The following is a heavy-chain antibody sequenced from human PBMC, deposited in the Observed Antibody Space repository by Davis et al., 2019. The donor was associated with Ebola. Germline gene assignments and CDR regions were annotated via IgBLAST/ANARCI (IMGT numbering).Heavy chain of an antibody. CDR3: ATTDTV. CDR2: ISYDGSNK. CDR1: GFTFSSYG. V-gene: IGHV3-30*03. Sequence: GGSLRLSCAASGFTFSSYGMHWVRQAPGKGLEWMAVISYDGSNKYYADSVKGRFTISRDNSKNTLYLQMNSLRAEDTAVYYCATTDTVWGQGTLVTVSS. D-gene: IGHD2-15*01. J-gene: IGHJ4*02.